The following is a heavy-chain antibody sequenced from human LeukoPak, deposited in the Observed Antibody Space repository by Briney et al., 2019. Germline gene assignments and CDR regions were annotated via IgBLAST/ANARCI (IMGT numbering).Heavy chain of an antibody. D-gene: IGHD1-1*01. CDR1: GFNFNDAW. Sequence: GGSLRLSCATSGFNFNDAWMSWVRQAPGKGLEWVGRLKSKGGGETADYGAAVKGRFTISRDDSKSTLYLQMNSLKNEDTAVYFCSWELDVSFGRRLENWGQGTLVTVAS. J-gene: IGHJ4*02. V-gene: IGHV3-15*01. CDR2: LKSKGGGETA. CDR3: SWELDVSFGRRLEN.